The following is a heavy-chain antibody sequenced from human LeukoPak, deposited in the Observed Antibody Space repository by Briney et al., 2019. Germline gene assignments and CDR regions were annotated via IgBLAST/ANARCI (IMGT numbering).Heavy chain of an antibody. Sequence: GRSLRLSCAASGFTFSSYAMHWVRQAPGKGLEWVAVISYDGSNKYYADSVKGRFTISRDNSKNTLYLQMNSLRAEDTAVYYCAREAGSGRRSNFDYWGQGTLVTVSS. CDR2: ISYDGSNK. J-gene: IGHJ4*02. CDR1: GFTFSSYA. CDR3: AREAGSGRRSNFDY. D-gene: IGHD6-19*01. V-gene: IGHV3-30-3*01.